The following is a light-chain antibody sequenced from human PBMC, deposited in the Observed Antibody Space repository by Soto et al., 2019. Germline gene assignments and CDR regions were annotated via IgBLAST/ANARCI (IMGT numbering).Light chain of an antibody. V-gene: IGLV2-11*01. CDR3: CSHGGRHSYV. CDR1: SSDVGGYDY. Sequence: QSALTQPRSVSGSPGQSVTISCTGTSSDVGGYDYVSWYQQHPGKAPKLMIYGVTKRPSGVPDRFSGSKSGNTASLTISGLQAEDESDYYCCSHGGRHSYVXGTGTKLTVL. J-gene: IGLJ1*01. CDR2: GVT.